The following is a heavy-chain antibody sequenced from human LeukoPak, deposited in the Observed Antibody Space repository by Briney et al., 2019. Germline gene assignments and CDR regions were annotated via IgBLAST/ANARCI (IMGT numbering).Heavy chain of an antibody. V-gene: IGHV3-21*01. CDR3: ARSIAAAGRRDWFDP. Sequence: GGSLRLSCAASGFTFRSYSMNWVRQAPGKGLEWVSSISSSSSYIYYADSMKGRFTISRDNAKNSLYLQMNSLRAEDTAVYYCARSIAAAGRRDWFDPWGQGTLVTVSS. CDR1: GFTFRSYS. CDR2: ISSSSSYI. J-gene: IGHJ5*02. D-gene: IGHD6-13*01.